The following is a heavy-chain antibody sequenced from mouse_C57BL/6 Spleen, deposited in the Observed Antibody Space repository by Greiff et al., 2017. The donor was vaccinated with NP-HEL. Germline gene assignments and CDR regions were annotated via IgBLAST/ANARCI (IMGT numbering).Heavy chain of an antibody. D-gene: IGHD4-1*02. Sequence: VQLQQSGPELVKPGASVKISCKASGYTFTDYYMNWVKQSNGKSLEWIGDINPNNGGTSYNQKFKGKATLTVDKSSSTAYMELRSLTSEDSAVYYCAREEQLGGDYWGQGTTLTVSS. J-gene: IGHJ2*01. CDR2: INPNNGGT. CDR1: GYTFTDYY. V-gene: IGHV1-26*01. CDR3: AREEQLGGDY.